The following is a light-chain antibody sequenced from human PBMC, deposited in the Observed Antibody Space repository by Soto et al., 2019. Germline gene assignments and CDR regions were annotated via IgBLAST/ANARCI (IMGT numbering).Light chain of an antibody. V-gene: IGKV3-11*01. CDR2: DAS. Sequence: EIVLTQSPVTLSLSPGERATLSCRASHSVSSDLLWYQQKPGQSPRLLISDASNRATGIPARFSGSGSGTDFIFTISSLEPEDFAVYYCQQRNRWPRTFGGGTRVEFK. J-gene: IGKJ4*01. CDR3: QQRNRWPRT. CDR1: HSVSSD.